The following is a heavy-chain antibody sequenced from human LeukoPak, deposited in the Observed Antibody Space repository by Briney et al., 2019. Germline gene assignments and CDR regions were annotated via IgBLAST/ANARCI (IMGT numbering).Heavy chain of an antibody. Sequence: ASVKVSCKASGYTFTAYAMHWVRQAPGQGLEWMGWITPSGGANYAQKFQGRVTMTRDTSISTAYMDLSRLTSDDTAVYYCARDRYGDGFAHFDYWGQGTLVTVSS. CDR3: ARDRYGDGFAHFDY. D-gene: IGHD5-24*01. V-gene: IGHV1-2*02. CDR2: ITPSGGA. CDR1: GYTFTAYA. J-gene: IGHJ4*02.